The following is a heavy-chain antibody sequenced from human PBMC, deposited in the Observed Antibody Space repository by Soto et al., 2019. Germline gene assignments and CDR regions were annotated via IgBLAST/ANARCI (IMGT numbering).Heavy chain of an antibody. V-gene: IGHV3-33*08. J-gene: IGHJ6*02. D-gene: IGHD6-19*01. Sequence: GGSLRLSCAASGFTFSSYGMHWVRQAPGKGLEWVAVIWYDGSNKYYADSVKGRFTISRDNSKNTLYLQMNGLRAEDTAVYYCARDRESSGWSIYYYYYYGMDVWGQGTTVTVSS. CDR1: GFTFSSYG. CDR2: IWYDGSNK. CDR3: ARDRESSGWSIYYYYYYGMDV.